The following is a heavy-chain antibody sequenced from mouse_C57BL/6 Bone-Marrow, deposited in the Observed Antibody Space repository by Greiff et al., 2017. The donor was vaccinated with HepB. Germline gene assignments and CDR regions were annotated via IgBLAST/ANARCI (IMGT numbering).Heavy chain of an antibody. J-gene: IGHJ2*01. CDR1: GFNIKDDY. CDR3: TTYVYDGYPYYFDY. CDR2: IDPENGDT. Sequence: VQLQQSGAELVRPGASVKLSCTASGFNIKDDYMHWVKQRPEQGLEWIGWIDPENGDTEYASQFQGKATITADTSSNTAYLQLSSLTSEDTAVYYCTTYVYDGYPYYFDYWGQGTTLTVSS. D-gene: IGHD2-3*01. V-gene: IGHV14-4*01.